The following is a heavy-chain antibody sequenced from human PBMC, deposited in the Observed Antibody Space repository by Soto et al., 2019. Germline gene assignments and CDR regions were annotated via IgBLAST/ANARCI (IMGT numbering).Heavy chain of an antibody. CDR3: AMNRVVVAATPSLPWFDP. Sequence: ASVKVSCKASGYTFTSYGISWVRQAPGQGLEWMGWISAYNGNTNYAQKLQGRVTMTTDTSTSTAYMELRSLRSDDTAVYYCAMNRVVVAATPSLPWFDPWGQGTLVTVSS. CDR2: ISAYNGNT. CDR1: GYTFTSYG. D-gene: IGHD2-15*01. V-gene: IGHV1-18*01. J-gene: IGHJ5*02.